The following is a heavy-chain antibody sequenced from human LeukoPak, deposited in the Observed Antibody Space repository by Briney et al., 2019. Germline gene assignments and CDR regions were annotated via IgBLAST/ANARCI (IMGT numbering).Heavy chain of an antibody. V-gene: IGHV3-23*01. J-gene: IGHJ3*02. Sequence: GGSLRLSCAASGFTFSSYAVTWVRQAPGKGLEWVSGITGSGDTTFYADSVKGRFTISRDNSKNTLYLQMNSLRAEDTAVYYCASYRYGSSFAFDIWGQGTMVTVSS. CDR1: GFTFSSYA. CDR2: ITGSGDTT. CDR3: ASYRYGSSFAFDI. D-gene: IGHD6-6*01.